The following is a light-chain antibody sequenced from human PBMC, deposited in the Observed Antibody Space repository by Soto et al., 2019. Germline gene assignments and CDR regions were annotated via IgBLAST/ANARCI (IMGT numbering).Light chain of an antibody. J-gene: IGKJ1*01. CDR3: QQYDNSPWT. CDR1: QRVSSSY. V-gene: IGKV3-20*01. Sequence: EIVLTQSPGTLSLSPGEGATLSCRARQRVSSSYLAWYQQKPGQAPRLLIYGASSRATGIPDRFSGGGSGTDFTLTISRLEPEDFAVYYCQQYDNSPWTFGQGTKVEIK. CDR2: GAS.